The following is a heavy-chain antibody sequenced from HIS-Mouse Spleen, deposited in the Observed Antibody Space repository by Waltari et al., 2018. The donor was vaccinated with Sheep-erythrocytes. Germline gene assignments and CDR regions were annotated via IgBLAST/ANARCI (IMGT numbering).Heavy chain of an antibody. CDR2: ISWNSGSI. V-gene: IGHV3-9*01. CDR1: GFSFDDYG. CDR3: AKDISRNIVVVPAAVGDY. J-gene: IGHJ4*02. D-gene: IGHD2-2*01. Sequence: EVQLVESGGGLVQPGRSLRLAWSGSGFSFDDYGLTWVRQAPGKGLGWVSGISWNSGSIGYADSVKGRFTISRDNAKNSLYLQMNSLRAEDTALYYCAKDISRNIVVVPAAVGDYWGQGTLVTVSS.